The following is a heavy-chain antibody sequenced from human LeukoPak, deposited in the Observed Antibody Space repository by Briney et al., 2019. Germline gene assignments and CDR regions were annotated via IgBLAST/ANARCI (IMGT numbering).Heavy chain of an antibody. J-gene: IGHJ4*02. Sequence: PGGSLRLYCAASGFTFSSYAMGWVRQAPGKGLEWVSAISGSGGSTYYADSVKGRFTISRDNSKNTLYLQMNSLRAEDTAVYYCAKGDYDFWSGLDYWGQGTLVTVSS. CDR2: ISGSGGST. CDR3: AKGDYDFWSGLDY. CDR1: GFTFSSYA. V-gene: IGHV3-23*01. D-gene: IGHD3-3*01.